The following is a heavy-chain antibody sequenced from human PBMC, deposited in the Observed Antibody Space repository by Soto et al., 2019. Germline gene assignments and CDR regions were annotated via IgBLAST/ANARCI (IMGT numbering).Heavy chain of an antibody. CDR1: GASISSDKW. J-gene: IGHJ4*02. D-gene: IGHD7-27*01. Sequence: QVQLQESGPGLVKPSGTLSLTCAVSGASISSDKWWSWVRQPPGKGLEWIGEIYHSGSTNYIPSLKSRVSISVDTSKNQFSLKLNSVTAADTAVYYCERGGTGDLDYWGQGALVTVSS. CDR2: IYHSGST. V-gene: IGHV4-4*02. CDR3: ERGGTGDLDY.